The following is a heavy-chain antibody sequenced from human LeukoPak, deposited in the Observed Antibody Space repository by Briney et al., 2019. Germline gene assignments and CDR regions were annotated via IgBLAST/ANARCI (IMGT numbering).Heavy chain of an antibody. Sequence: SETLSLTCAIYGGSFSGYYWSWIRQPPGKGLEWIGEINHSGSTNYNPSLKSRVSISVDTSKNQFSLKLNSVTAADTAVYYCARAPGAAIDWGQGTLVTVSS. V-gene: IGHV4-34*01. CDR3: ARAPGAAID. D-gene: IGHD2-2*01. CDR2: INHSGST. J-gene: IGHJ4*02. CDR1: GGSFSGYY.